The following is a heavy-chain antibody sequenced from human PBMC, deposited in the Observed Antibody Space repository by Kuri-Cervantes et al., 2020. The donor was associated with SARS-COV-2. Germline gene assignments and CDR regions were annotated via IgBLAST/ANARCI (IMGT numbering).Heavy chain of an antibody. J-gene: IGHJ4*02. D-gene: IGHD2-15*01. CDR2: INGYNDNT. CDR3: ARGIVVVVAAMGYFDY. CDR1: GYTFTNYG. Sequence: ASVKVSCKASGYTFTNYGISWVRQAPGQGIEWMGWINGYNDNTKYAQKLQGRVTMTTDTSTSTAYMELRSLRSDDTAVYYCARGIVVVVAAMGYFDYWGQGTLVTVSS. V-gene: IGHV1-18*04.